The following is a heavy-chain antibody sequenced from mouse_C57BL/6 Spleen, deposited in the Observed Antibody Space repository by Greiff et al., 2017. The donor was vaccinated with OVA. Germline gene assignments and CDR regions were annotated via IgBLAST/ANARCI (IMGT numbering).Heavy chain of an antibody. J-gene: IGHJ2*01. CDR1: GFTFSDYY. CDR2: INYDGSST. CDR3: ARSTYGNFYFDY. V-gene: IGHV5-16*01. Sequence: EVHLVESEGGLVQPGSSMKLSCTASGFTFSDYYMAWVRQVPEKGLEWVANINYDGSSTYYLDSLKSRFIISRDNAKNILYLQMSSLKSEDTATYYCARSTYGNFYFDYWGQGTTLTVSS. D-gene: IGHD2-1*01.